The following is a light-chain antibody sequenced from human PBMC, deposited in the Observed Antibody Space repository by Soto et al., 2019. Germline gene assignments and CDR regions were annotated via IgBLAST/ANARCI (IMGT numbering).Light chain of an antibody. Sequence: QSVLTQPPSASGTPGQRVAISCSGSSSDIGSNTVNWYQHLPGTAPQLLMYSDNQRPSGVPARFSGSKSGTSASLAISGLQSDDEGDDYCASWDDSLNGWVFGGGTKLTVL. CDR1: SSDIGSNT. CDR3: ASWDDSLNGWV. CDR2: SDN. J-gene: IGLJ3*02. V-gene: IGLV1-44*01.